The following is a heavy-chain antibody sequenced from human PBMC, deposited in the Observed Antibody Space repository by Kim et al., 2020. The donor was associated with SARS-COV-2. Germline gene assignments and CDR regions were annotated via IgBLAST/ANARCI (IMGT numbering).Heavy chain of an antibody. CDR1: GFTFDDYA. CDR3: AKDVTVYSSSWYAYYYMDG. J-gene: IGHJ6*03. CDR2: ISGDGGST. V-gene: IGHV3-43*02. Sequence: GGSLRLSCAASGFTFDDYAMHWVRQAPGKGLEWVSLISGDGGSTYYADSVKGRFTISRDNSKNSLYLQMNSLRTEDTALYYCAKDVTVYSSSWYAYYYMDGGGKGTTATVSS. D-gene: IGHD6-13*01.